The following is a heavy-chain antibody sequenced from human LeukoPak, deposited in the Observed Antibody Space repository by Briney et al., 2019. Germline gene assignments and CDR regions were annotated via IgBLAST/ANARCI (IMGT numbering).Heavy chain of an antibody. CDR1: GFSFSNAW. V-gene: IGHV3-15*01. D-gene: IGHD3-10*01. CDR2: IKSKTDGGTT. J-gene: IGHJ4*02. Sequence: GSLRLSCAVSGFSFSNAWMNWVRQAPGKGLEWVGRIKSKTDGGTTDYAAPVKGRFTISRDDSKNTLYLQMNSLKTEDTAVYYCTTNYYGSGSYQSNFDYWGQGTLVTVSS. CDR3: TTNYYGSGSYQSNFDY.